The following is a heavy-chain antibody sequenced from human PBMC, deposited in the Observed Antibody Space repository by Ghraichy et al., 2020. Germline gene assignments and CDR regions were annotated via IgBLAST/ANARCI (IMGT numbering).Heavy chain of an antibody. CDR3: ARESPGWSYDLPYYYYMDV. D-gene: IGHD3-3*01. CDR2: IIPILGIA. CDR1: GGTFSSYA. Sequence: SVKVSCKASGGTFSSYAISWVRQAPGQGLEWMGRIIPILGIANYAQKFQGRVTITADKSTSTAYMELSSLRSEDTAVYYCARESPGWSYDLPYYYYMDVWGKGTTVTVSS. J-gene: IGHJ6*03. V-gene: IGHV1-69*04.